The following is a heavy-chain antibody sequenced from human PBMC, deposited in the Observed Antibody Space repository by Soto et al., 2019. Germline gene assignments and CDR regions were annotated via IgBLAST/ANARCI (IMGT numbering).Heavy chain of an antibody. D-gene: IGHD3-3*01. CDR3: AKDPATYYDFWSGYYATGGFDY. J-gene: IGHJ4*02. Sequence: GGSLRLSCTASGFPFSSYGMHWVRQAPGKGLEWVAVISYDGSNKYYADSVKGRFTISRDNSKNTLYLQMNSLRAEDTAVYYCAKDPATYYDFWSGYYATGGFDYWGQGTLVTVSS. CDR2: ISYDGSNK. CDR1: GFPFSSYG. V-gene: IGHV3-30*18.